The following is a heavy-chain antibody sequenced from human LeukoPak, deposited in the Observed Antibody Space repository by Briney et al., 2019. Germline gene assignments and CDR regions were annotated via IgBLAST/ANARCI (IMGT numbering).Heavy chain of an antibody. CDR2: IYYSGTT. J-gene: IGHJ5*02. D-gene: IGHD6-19*01. V-gene: IGHV4-61*05. Sequence: SETLSLTCTVSGGSISSSSYYWGWIRQPPGKGLEWIGYIYYSGTTSYNPSLRSRVTMSVDTSKNQFSLKLSSVTAADTAVYYCARDHSRIAVAGSYRTFDPWGQGTLVTVSS. CDR3: ARDHSRIAVAGSYRTFDP. CDR1: GGSISSSSYY.